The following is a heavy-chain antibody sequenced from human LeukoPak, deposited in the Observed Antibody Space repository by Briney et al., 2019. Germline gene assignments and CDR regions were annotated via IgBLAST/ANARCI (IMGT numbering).Heavy chain of an antibody. J-gene: IGHJ3*02. V-gene: IGHV3-30*04. D-gene: IGHD6-19*01. CDR3: AKALTSGWYLDAFNI. CDR1: GFSINYYA. CDR2: ISYDGSNK. Sequence: GGSLRLSCAASGFSINYYAMHWVRQAPGKGLEWVAVISYDGSNKYYADSVKGRFTISRDSSKNTLFLEMNSLRAEDTAVYYCAKALTSGWYLDAFNIWGQGTMVTVSS.